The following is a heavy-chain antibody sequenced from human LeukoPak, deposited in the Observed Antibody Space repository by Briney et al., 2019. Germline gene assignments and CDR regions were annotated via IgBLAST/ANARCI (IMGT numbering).Heavy chain of an antibody. CDR1: GFTFSSYG. CDR2: ISYDGSNK. J-gene: IGHJ4*02. CDR3: AKDGIAAAGHYYFDY. V-gene: IGHV3-30*18. Sequence: PGGSLRLSCAASGFTFSSYGMHWVRQAPGKGLEWVAVISYDGSNKYYADSVKGRFTISRDNSKNTLYLQMNSLRAEDTAVYYCAKDGIAAAGHYYFDYWGQGTLVTVSS. D-gene: IGHD6-13*01.